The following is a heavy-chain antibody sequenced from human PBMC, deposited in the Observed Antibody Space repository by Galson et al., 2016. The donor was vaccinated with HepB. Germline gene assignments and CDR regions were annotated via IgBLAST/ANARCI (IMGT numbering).Heavy chain of an antibody. J-gene: IGHJ4*02. CDR1: GFMFADYS. CDR3: GRDLGVLDSSGWLIVDS. V-gene: IGHV3-49*03. D-gene: IGHD6-19*01. CDR2: IRSIAYGETA. Sequence: SLRLSCAASGFMFADYSITWIRQAPGKGLEWLGFIRSIAYGETAEYDASVKGRFTISRDDSRKIAYLQMNSLTADDTAVYYCGRDLGVLDSSGWLIVDSWGQGTLVSVSS.